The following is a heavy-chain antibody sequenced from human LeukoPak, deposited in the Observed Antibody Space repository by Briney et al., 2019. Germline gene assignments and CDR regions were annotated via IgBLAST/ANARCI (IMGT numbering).Heavy chain of an antibody. CDR2: IYYSGST. J-gene: IGHJ5*02. D-gene: IGHD3-3*01. Sequence: PSETLSLTCTVSGGSISSYYWSWIRQPPGKGLEWIGYIYYSGSTNYNPSLKSRVTISVDTSKNQFSLKLSSVTAADTAVYYCARDRQAGVGWFDPWGQGTLVTVSS. CDR3: ARDRQAGVGWFDP. V-gene: IGHV4-59*01. CDR1: GGSISSYY.